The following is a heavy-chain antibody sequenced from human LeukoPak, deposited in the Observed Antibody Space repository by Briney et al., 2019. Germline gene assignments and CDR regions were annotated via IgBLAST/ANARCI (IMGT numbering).Heavy chain of an antibody. CDR1: GGSISSSSYY. D-gene: IGHD1-26*01. V-gene: IGHV4-39*07. CDR2: IYYSGST. CDR3: ARDQGSYPYCFDS. J-gene: IGHJ4*02. Sequence: SETLSLTCTVSGGSISSSSYYWGWIRQPPGKGLEWIGNIYYSGSTYYNPSLKSRITMSVDTSKNQFSLQLSSVTAADTAVYYCARDQGSYPYCFDSWGQGTLVTVSS.